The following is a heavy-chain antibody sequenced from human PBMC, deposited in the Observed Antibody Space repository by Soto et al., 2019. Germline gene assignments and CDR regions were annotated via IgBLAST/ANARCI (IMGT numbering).Heavy chain of an antibody. V-gene: IGHV3-23*01. CDR1: GFTFSSYA. D-gene: IGHD2-2*01. J-gene: IGHJ6*03. CDR2: ISGSGGST. CDR3: AKGYCSSTSCLIYYYYMDV. Sequence: AGGSLRLSCAASGFTFSSYAMSWVRQAPGKGLEWVSAISGSGGSTYYADSVKGRFTISRDNSKNTLYLQMNSLRAEDTAVYYCAKGYCSSTSCLIYYYYMDVWGKGTTVTVSS.